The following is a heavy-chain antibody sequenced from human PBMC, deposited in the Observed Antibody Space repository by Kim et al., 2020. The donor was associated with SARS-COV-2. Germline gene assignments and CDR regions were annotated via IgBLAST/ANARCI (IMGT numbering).Heavy chain of an antibody. J-gene: IGHJ6*01. CDR3: ARLLRASVSMSYYFHGIDV. Sequence: ASVKVSCKASGYTFTRHSMSWVRQAPGQGLQWMGWINTNSGNPTYGQGFTGRSVFSLDTSVSTAYLQLNNLKAEDTAVYFCARLLRASVSMSYYFHGIDV. CDR1: GYTFTRHS. V-gene: IGHV7-4-1*02. D-gene: IGHD3-10*02. CDR2: INTNSGNP.